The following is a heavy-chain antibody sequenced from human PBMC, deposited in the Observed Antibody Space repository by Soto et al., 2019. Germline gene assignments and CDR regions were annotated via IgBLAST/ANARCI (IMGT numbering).Heavy chain of an antibody. CDR2: ISAYNGNT. V-gene: IGHV1-18*01. Sequence: GASVKVSCKASGYTFTSYGIIWVRQAPGQGLEWMGWISAYNGNTNYAQKLQGRVTMTTDTSTSTAYMELRSLRSDDTAVYYCARHQFGSYYDFWSGLANWFDPWGQGTLVTVSS. CDR1: GYTFTSYG. CDR3: ARHQFGSYYDFWSGLANWFDP. D-gene: IGHD3-3*01. J-gene: IGHJ5*02.